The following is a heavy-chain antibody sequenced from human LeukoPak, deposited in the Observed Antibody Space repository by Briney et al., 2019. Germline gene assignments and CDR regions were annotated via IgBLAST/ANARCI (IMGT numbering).Heavy chain of an antibody. J-gene: IGHJ4*02. Sequence: SQTLSLTCTVSGGSINSGAYYWSWIRQPAGKGLEWIGRIYTSGSTNYNPSLKSRVTMSVDTSKNQFSLKLSSVTAADTAVYYCARVNYFDSSGYFYEEFWGQGTLVTVSS. D-gene: IGHD3-22*01. CDR3: ARVNYFDSSGYFYEEF. CDR2: IYTSGST. V-gene: IGHV4-61*02. CDR1: GGSINSGAYY.